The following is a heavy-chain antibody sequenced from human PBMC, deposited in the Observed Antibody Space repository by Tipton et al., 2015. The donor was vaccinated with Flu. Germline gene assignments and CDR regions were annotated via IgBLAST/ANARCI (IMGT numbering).Heavy chain of an antibody. CDR1: GGSISSYY. Sequence: TLSLTCSVSGGSISSYYWSWIRQPPGKGLEWIGYSYYSGNTNYNPSLQSRVTISVDTSKGQFSLKLSSVTAADTAVYYCARRDYSNYVSDPKNWFDPWGQGTQVIVSS. V-gene: IGHV4-59*01. D-gene: IGHD4-11*01. J-gene: IGHJ5*02. CDR3: ARRDYSNYVSDPKNWFDP. CDR2: SYYSGNT.